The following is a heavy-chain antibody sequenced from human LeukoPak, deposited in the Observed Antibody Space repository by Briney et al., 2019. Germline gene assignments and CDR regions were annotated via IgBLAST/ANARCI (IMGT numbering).Heavy chain of an antibody. CDR3: ATVRYSSSWYLNY. D-gene: IGHD6-13*01. CDR1: GYTLTELS. V-gene: IGHV1-24*01. J-gene: IGHJ4*02. Sequence: GASVKVSCKVSGYTLTELSMHWVRPAPGKGLEWMGGFDPEDDETIYAQKVQGRVTMTEDTTTDTAYMELSSLRSEDTAVYYGATVRYSSSWYLNYWGQGTLVTVSS. CDR2: FDPEDDET.